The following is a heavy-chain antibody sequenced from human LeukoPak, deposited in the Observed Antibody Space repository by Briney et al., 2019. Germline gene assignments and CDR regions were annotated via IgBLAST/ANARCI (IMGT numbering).Heavy chain of an antibody. CDR1: GYTLTELS. V-gene: IGHV1-24*01. D-gene: IGHD3-10*01. CDR3: ATLGTMVRRYFDY. Sequence: EASVKVSCKVSGYTLTELSMHWVRQAPGKGLEWMGGFDPEDGETIYAQKFQGRVTMTEDTSTDTAYMELSSLRSEGTAVYYCATLGTMVRRYFDYWGQGTLVTVSS. J-gene: IGHJ4*02. CDR2: FDPEDGET.